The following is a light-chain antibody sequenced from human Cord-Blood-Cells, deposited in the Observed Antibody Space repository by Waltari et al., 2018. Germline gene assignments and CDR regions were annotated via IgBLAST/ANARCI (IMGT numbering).Light chain of an antibody. CDR1: SSDVGGYNY. CDR2: DVS. Sequence: HSALTQPRSVSGSPGQSVTISCTGTSSDVGGYNYVSWYQQHPAKAPKLRIYDVSKRPSGVPDRFSGSKSGNTASLTISGLQAEDEADYYCCSYAGSYTWVFGGGTKLTVL. J-gene: IGLJ3*02. CDR3: CSYAGSYTWV. V-gene: IGLV2-11*01.